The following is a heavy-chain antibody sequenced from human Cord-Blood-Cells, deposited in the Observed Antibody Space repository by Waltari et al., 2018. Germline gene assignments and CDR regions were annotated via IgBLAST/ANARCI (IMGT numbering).Heavy chain of an antibody. D-gene: IGHD6-13*01. CDR2: IYYSGST. CDR1: GGSISSSSYY. Sequence: QLQLQESGTGLVKPSETLSLTSPVSGGSISSSSYYWGWIRQPPGKGLEWIGSIYYSGSTYYNPSLKSRVTISVDTSKNQFSLKLSSVTAADTAVYYCARRGIAAAGDAFDIWGQGTMVTVSS. V-gene: IGHV4-39*01. CDR3: ARRGIAAAGDAFDI. J-gene: IGHJ3*02.